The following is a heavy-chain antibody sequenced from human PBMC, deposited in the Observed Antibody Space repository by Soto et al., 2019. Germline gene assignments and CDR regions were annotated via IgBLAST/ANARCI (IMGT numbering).Heavy chain of an antibody. CDR3: ARDRDDYGSGNYYNRIDF. D-gene: IGHD3-10*01. V-gene: IGHV1-69*01. CDR2: IILIFGRP. Sequence: QVQLVQSGAEVKKPGSSVKVSCKASGGIFSTYAISWLRRAPGQGLEWMGGIILIFGRPNYAQRFQGRVTTTADESTSTGYMELSRLRTEDTAVYDCARDRDDYGSGNYYNRIDFWGQGTLVTVSS. J-gene: IGHJ4*02. CDR1: GGIFSTYA.